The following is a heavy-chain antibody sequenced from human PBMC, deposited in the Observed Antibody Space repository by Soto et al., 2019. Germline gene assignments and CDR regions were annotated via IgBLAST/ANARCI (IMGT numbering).Heavy chain of an antibody. CDR3: ARVAAAGTGPYWFDP. V-gene: IGHV4-39*01. J-gene: IGHJ5*02. CDR2: MYYSGST. CDR1: GGSISSSSYY. D-gene: IGHD6-13*01. Sequence: PSETLSLTCTVSGGSISSSSYYWGWIRQPPGTGLEWIGSMYYSGSTYYNPSLKSRVTISVDTSKNQFSLKLSSVTAADTAVYFCARVAAAGTGPYWFDPWGQGTLVTVSS.